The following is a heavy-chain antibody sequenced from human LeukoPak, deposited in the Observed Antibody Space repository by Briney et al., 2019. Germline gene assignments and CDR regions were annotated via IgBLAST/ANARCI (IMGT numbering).Heavy chain of an antibody. CDR3: TTVGSSWGFDY. CDR1: GFTFSKAW. D-gene: IGHD6-13*01. Sequence: PGGSLRLSCAASGFTFSKAWMTWVRQSAGKGLEWVGRIKSRADGGTTDYPAPVKGRFTISRDDEKNTVYLEINSLTTEDSAVYYCTTVGSSWGFDYWGQGTLVTASS. V-gene: IGHV3-15*01. CDR2: IKSRADGGTT. J-gene: IGHJ4*02.